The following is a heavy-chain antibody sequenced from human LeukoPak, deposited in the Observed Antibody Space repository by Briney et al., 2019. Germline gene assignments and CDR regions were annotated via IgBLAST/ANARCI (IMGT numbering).Heavy chain of an antibody. CDR1: GYTFTTYW. D-gene: IGHD3-16*01. V-gene: IGHV5-51*01. J-gene: IGHJ5*02. CDR2: IWPGDSDT. CDR3: ARPRQGDWFEP. Sequence: GESLQISSKASGYTFTTYWIGWGRQMPGKGLEWRGVIWPGDSDTRYSPSFQGQVTISVDKSITTAYLQWSSLKASDSAVYYCARPRQGDWFEPWGQGTLVTVSS.